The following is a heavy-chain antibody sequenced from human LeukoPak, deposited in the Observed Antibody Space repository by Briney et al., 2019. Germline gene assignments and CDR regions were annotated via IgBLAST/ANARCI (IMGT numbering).Heavy chain of an antibody. D-gene: IGHD5-24*01. J-gene: IGHJ4*02. Sequence: GRSLRLSCAASGFTFSSYAMSWVRQAPGKGLEWVSAISGSGGSTYYADSVKGRFTISRDNSKNTLYLQMNSLRAEDTAVYYCAKEWRWLQSGNYFDYWGQGTLVTVSS. CDR1: GFTFSSYA. CDR2: ISGSGGST. CDR3: AKEWRWLQSGNYFDY. V-gene: IGHV3-23*01.